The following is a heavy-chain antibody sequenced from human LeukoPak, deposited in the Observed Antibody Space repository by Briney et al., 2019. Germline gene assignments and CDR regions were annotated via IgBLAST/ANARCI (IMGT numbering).Heavy chain of an antibody. V-gene: IGHV3-23*01. CDR3: AKDGYCGSSSCVY. CDR1: GFPFSSYA. J-gene: IGHJ4*02. D-gene: IGHD2-2*03. Sequence: PGGSLRLSCAASGFPFSSYAMTWVRQAPGKGLEWVSTITASGAGIASADSVKGRFTISKDNSKNRLYLQMNSLKAEDTAVNYCAKDGYCGSSSCVYWGQGTLVTVSS. CDR2: ITASGAGI.